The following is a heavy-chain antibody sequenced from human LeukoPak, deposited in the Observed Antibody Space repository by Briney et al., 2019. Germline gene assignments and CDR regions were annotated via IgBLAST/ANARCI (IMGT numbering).Heavy chain of an antibody. CDR2: INTDGSST. Sequence: GGSLSLSCAASGFTFSSYWMHWVRQAPGKGLVWVPRINTDGSSTSYADSVKGRFTISRDNAKHTLYLQMNSMGAEDTAVYYCARDPVLRFLEYDPWGQGTLVTVSS. D-gene: IGHD3-3*01. CDR3: ARDPVLRFLEYDP. J-gene: IGHJ5*02. CDR1: GFTFSSYW. V-gene: IGHV3-74*01.